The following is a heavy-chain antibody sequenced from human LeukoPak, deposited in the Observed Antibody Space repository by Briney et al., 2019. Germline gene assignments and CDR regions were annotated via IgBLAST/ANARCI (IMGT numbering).Heavy chain of an antibody. J-gene: IGHJ4*02. Sequence: KPSETLSLTCAVYGGSFSGYYWSWIRQPPGEGLEWIGEISHSGRTNYNPPLKSRVTISVDTSKNQFSLKLSSVTAAHTAVYYCARPKYRYSGSYSYFDYWGQGTLVTVSS. CDR1: GGSFSGYY. V-gene: IGHV4-34*01. D-gene: IGHD1-26*01. CDR2: ISHSGRT. CDR3: ARPKYRYSGSYSYFDY.